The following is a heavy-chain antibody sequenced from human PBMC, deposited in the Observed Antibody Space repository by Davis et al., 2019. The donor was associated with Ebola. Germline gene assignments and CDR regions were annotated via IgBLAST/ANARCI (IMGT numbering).Heavy chain of an antibody. Sequence: PGGSLRLSCAASGFSFRSYAMTWVRQAPGKGLEWIGETNHRGRTNYKSSLQSRVTISADTSNNRVSLRLTSVTAADTAVYFCASFGYTSSATELWGQGTLVSVSS. D-gene: IGHD5-12*01. J-gene: IGHJ4*02. CDR2: TNHRGRT. V-gene: IGHV4-34*01. CDR1: GFSFRSYA. CDR3: ASFGYTSSATEL.